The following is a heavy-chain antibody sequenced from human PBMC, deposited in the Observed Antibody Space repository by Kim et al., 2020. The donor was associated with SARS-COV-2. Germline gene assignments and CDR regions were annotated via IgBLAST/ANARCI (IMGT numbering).Heavy chain of an antibody. V-gene: IGHV3-11*06. J-gene: IGHJ4*02. D-gene: IGHD3-22*01. CDR3: ARVESYYDSSGYTYPEFDY. Sequence: KCRFTIARDNAKNSLYLQMNSLRAEDTAVYYCARVESYYDSSGYTYPEFDYWGQGTLVTVSS.